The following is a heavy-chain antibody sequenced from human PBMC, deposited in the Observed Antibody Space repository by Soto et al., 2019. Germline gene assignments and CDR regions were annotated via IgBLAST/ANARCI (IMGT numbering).Heavy chain of an antibody. D-gene: IGHD3-22*01. J-gene: IGHJ4*02. CDR1: GFTFSNFN. Sequence: GGSLRLPCTAPGFTFSNFNINWVRQTPRKGLEGISYISSSTTTIFYADSVKGRFTISRDNAKNSLYLQMNSLRDEDTAVYYCSRETSTYYYESSAYLGLDYWGQGTLVTVSS. CDR3: SRETSTYYYESSAYLGLDY. V-gene: IGHV3-48*02. CDR2: ISSSTTTI.